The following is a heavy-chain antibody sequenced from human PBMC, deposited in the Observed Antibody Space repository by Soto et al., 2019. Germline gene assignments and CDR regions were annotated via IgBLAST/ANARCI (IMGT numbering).Heavy chain of an antibody. V-gene: IGHV3-30-3*01. CDR1: GFTFSSYA. CDR2: ISYDGSNK. CDR3: ARDLSIAAAIDY. D-gene: IGHD6-13*01. J-gene: IGHJ4*02. Sequence: PGGSLRLSCAASGFTFSSYAMHWVRQAPGKGLEWVAVISYDGSNKYYADSVKGRFTISRDNSKNTLYLQMNSLRAEDTAVYYCARDLSIAAAIDYWGQGTLVTVSS.